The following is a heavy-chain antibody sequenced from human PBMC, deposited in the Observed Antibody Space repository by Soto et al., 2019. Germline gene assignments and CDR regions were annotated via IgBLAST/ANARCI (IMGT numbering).Heavy chain of an antibody. V-gene: IGHV4-34*01. CDR1: GGSFSGYY. CDR2: INHSGST. D-gene: IGHD2-8*01. CDR3: ARAPIVLMVYVDGMDV. J-gene: IGHJ6*02. Sequence: QVQLQQWGAGLLKPSETLSLTCAVYGGSFSGYYWSWIRQPPGKGLEWIGEINHSGSTNYNPSLKSRVTISVDTSKNQFSLKLSSVTAADTAVYYCARAPIVLMVYVDGMDVWGQGTTVTVSS.